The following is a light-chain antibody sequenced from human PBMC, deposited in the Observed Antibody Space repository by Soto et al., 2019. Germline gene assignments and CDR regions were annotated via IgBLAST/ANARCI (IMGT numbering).Light chain of an antibody. CDR2: EVR. Sequence: QSALTQPASVSGSPGQSITVSCTGTNTDVGGYNYVSWYQHRPGKAPRLMIYEVRNRLSGVSNRFSGSKSGNTASLTISGLQSEDEADYYCTSYTPTGAFVFGSGTQLTVL. CDR3: TSYTPTGAFV. V-gene: IGLV2-14*01. CDR1: NTDVGGYNY. J-gene: IGLJ6*01.